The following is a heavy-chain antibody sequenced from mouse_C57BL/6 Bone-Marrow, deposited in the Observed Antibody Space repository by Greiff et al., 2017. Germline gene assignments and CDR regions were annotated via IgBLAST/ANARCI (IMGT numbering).Heavy chain of an antibody. CDR2: IYPGSGST. D-gene: IGHD1-1*01. CDR1: GFTFTSYW. CDR3: ARKSSYVGWYFDV. Sequence: QVQLQQPGAELVKPGASVKMSCKASGFTFTSYWITWVKQRPGQGLEWIGDIYPGSGSTNYNEKFKSKATLTVDTSSSTAYMQLSSLTSEDSAVYYSARKSSYVGWYFDVWGTGTTVTVSS. V-gene: IGHV1-55*01. J-gene: IGHJ1*03.